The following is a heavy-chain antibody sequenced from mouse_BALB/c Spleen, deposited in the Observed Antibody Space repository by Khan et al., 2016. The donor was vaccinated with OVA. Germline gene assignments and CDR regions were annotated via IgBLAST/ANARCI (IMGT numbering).Heavy chain of an antibody. D-gene: IGHD2-10*01. J-gene: IGHJ4*01. V-gene: IGHV9-3-1*01. CDR3: ARPPYYSYTLDY. CDR1: GYTFTNYG. CDR2: INTYTGEP. Sequence: QIQLVQSGPELKKPGETVNISCKASGYTFTNYGMNWVKQSLGKALKWMGWINTYTGEPTYADDFKGRFAFSLETSASSAYLQINNLKNEDTATYFCARPPYYSYTLDYWGQGTSVTVSS.